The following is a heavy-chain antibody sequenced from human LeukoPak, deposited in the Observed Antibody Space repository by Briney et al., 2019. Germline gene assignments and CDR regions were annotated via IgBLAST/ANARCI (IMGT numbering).Heavy chain of an antibody. CDR1: GFTFSIYW. V-gene: IGHV3-7*04. J-gene: IGHJ5*02. CDR3: ARALGSAAATRNWFDP. CDR2: INQNGNEK. D-gene: IGHD2-15*01. Sequence: SGGSLRLSCAASGFTFSIYWMTWVRQAPGKGLEWVANINQNGNEKHYGDSLKGRFSISRDNAKNSLFLQMNSLGAEDTALYYCARALGSAAATRNWFDPWGQGTLVTVSS.